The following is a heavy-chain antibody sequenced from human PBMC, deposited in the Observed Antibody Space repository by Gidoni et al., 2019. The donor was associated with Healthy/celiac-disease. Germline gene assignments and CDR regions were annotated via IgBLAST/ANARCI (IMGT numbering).Heavy chain of an antibody. D-gene: IGHD3-10*01. Sequence: QVQLQQWGAGLLKPSETLSLTCAVYGGSFSGYYWSWLRQPPGKGLEWIGEINHSGSTNYNPSLKSRVTISVDTSKNQFSLKLSSVTAADTAVYYCARGRYNYYGSGSYPAVHLNWFDPWGQGTLVTVSS. CDR1: GGSFSGYY. J-gene: IGHJ5*02. CDR2: INHSGST. CDR3: ARGRYNYYGSGSYPAVHLNWFDP. V-gene: IGHV4-34*01.